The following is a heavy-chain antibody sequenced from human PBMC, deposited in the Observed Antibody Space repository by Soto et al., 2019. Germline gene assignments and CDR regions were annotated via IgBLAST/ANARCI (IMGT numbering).Heavy chain of an antibody. CDR2: IYYSGST. V-gene: IGHV4-30-4*01. D-gene: IGHD6-19*01. Sequence: QVQLQESGPGLVKPSQTLSLTCTVSGGSISSGDYYWSWIRQPPGKGLEWIGYIYYSGSTYYNPSLKRRVTMSVDTSKNQFSLKLSSVTAADTAVYYCARGIVGWYGIVGWFDPWGQGTLVTVSS. J-gene: IGHJ5*02. CDR3: ARGIVGWYGIVGWFDP. CDR1: GGSISSGDYY.